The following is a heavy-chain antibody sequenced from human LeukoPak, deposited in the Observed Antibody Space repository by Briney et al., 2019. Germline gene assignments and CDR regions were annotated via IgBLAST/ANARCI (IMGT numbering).Heavy chain of an antibody. Sequence: GRSLRLSCAASGFTFDDYAMHWVRQAPGKGLEWVSGISWNSGSIGYADSVKGRFTISRDNAKNSLYLQMNSLRAEELSVYYCSKSLKTYYDSSGYASFLDYWGQGTLVTVSS. V-gene: IGHV3-9*03. CDR1: GFTFDDYA. CDR2: ISWNSGSI. J-gene: IGHJ4*02. CDR3: SKSLKTYYDSSGYASFLDY. D-gene: IGHD3-22*01.